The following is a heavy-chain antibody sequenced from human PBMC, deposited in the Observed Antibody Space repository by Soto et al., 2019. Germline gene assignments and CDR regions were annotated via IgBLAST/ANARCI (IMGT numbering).Heavy chain of an antibody. D-gene: IGHD2-15*01. CDR1: GGTFSSYT. CDR2: IIPILGIA. J-gene: IGHJ4*02. CDR3: ARDAGYCSGGSCYYETSFDY. Sequence: QVQLVQSGAEVKKPGSSVKVSCKASGGTFSSYTISWVRQAPGQGLEWMGRIIPILGIANYAQKFQCRVTITADKSTSTAYMELSSLRSEDTAVYYCARDAGYCSGGSCYYETSFDYWGQGTLVTVSS. V-gene: IGHV1-69*08.